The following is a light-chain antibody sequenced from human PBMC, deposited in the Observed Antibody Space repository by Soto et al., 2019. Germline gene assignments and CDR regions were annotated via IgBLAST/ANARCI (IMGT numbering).Light chain of an antibody. V-gene: IGKV1-12*01. CDR3: QQTRSFPLT. Sequence: DIHVTQSPSSVSASVGDRVTITCRASQAITSWLAWYQQKPGRAPKILIYSASSLQSGAPSRFTGSGSGTDFTLTITSLQPDDAAVYYCQQTRSFPLTFGGGTKVEI. J-gene: IGKJ4*01. CDR1: QAITSW. CDR2: SAS.